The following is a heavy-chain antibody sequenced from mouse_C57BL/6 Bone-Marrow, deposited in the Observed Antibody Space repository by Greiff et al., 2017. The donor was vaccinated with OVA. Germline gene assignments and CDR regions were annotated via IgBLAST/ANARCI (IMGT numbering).Heavy chain of an antibody. CDR1: GFTFTDYY. V-gene: IGHV1-36*01. J-gene: IGHJ3*01. D-gene: IGHD4-1*01. CDR3: AREANWYVFAD. CDR2: VYPYNGGT. Sequence: DVKLVESGPVLVKPGPSVKISCKASGFTFTDYYMHWVKQSHGKSLEWIGLVYPYNGGTSYNQKFKGKATLTVDTSSSTAYMELNSLTSEDSAVYCSAREANWYVFADWGQGTLVTVSA.